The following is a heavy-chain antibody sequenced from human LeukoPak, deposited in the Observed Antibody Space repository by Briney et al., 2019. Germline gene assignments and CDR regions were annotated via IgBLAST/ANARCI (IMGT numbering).Heavy chain of an antibody. CDR2: IYNSGNT. CDR1: GFTVSSNY. Sequence: GGSLRLSCAASGFTVSSNYMSWVRQAPGKGLEWVSVIYNSGNTYYADSVKGRFTISRDNSKNTLCLQMSSLRAEDTAVYYCAREVIYGAFDIWGQGTMVTVSS. V-gene: IGHV3-53*01. J-gene: IGHJ3*02. D-gene: IGHD2/OR15-2a*01. CDR3: AREVIYGAFDI.